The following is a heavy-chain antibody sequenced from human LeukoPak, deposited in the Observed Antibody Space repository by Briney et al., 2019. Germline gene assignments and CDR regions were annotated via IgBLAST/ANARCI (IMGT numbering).Heavy chain of an antibody. CDR1: GFTFSSYS. CDR3: ARDGYYYGSGSYWPI. V-gene: IGHV3-48*01. J-gene: IGHJ4*02. Sequence: GGSLRLSCAASGFTFSSYSMNWARQAPGKGLEWVSYISSSSSTIYYADSVKGRFTISRDNAKNSLYLQMNSLRAEDTAVYYCARDGYYYGSGSYWPIWGQGTLVTVSS. D-gene: IGHD3-10*01. CDR2: ISSSSSTI.